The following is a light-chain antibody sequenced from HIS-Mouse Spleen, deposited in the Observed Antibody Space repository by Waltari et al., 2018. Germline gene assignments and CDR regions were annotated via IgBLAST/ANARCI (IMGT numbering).Light chain of an antibody. CDR3: QQYGSSRT. J-gene: IGKJ2*01. Sequence: EIVLTQSPGTLSLSPGERLTLSCRASQSVSSSYLAWYQQKPGQAPRLLIYGASSRATGIPDRFSGSGSGTDFTLTISRLEPEDFAVYYCQQYGSSRTFGQGTKLEIK. CDR2: GAS. CDR1: QSVSSSY. V-gene: IGKV3-20*01.